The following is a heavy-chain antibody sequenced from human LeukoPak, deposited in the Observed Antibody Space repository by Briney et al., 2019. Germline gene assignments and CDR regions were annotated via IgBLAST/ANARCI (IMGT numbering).Heavy chain of an antibody. J-gene: IGHJ4*02. CDR1: GFTFTNYW. CDR2: IRYDGSNK. V-gene: IGHV3-30*02. Sequence: GKSLRLSCAASGFTFTNYWMTWVRQAPGKGLEWVAFIRYDGSNKYYADSVKGRFTISRDNSKNTLYLQMNSLRAEDTAVYYCAKDSRFLKVQVDHIDYWGQGTLVTVSS. CDR3: AKDSRFLKVQVDHIDY. D-gene: IGHD3-3*01.